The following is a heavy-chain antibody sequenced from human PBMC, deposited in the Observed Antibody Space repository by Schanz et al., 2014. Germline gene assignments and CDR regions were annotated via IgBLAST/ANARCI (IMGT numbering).Heavy chain of an antibody. CDR2: IIPPLRQT. CDR1: GATFNSYA. CDR3: ARIIDGDYLY. Sequence: QVQLVQSGGEVKTPGSSVKVSCKSSGATFNSYAFGWVRQAPGQGFEWVGSIIPPLRQTRYAQKFEERVIITADTSTTTVYMDLASLTSDDTAVYFCARIIDGDYLYWGQGTLVTVSS. D-gene: IGHD4-17*01. J-gene: IGHJ4*02. V-gene: IGHV1-69*04.